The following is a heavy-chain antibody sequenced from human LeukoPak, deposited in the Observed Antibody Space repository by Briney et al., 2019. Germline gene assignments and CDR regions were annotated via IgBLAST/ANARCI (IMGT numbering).Heavy chain of an antibody. V-gene: IGHV3-23*01. D-gene: IGHD2-2*01. CDR2: ISGSSVST. J-gene: IGHJ4*02. CDR1: GFTFSSYA. CDR3: ARATRLGYCSSSSCYAHNDY. Sequence: GGSLRLSCAASGFTFSSYAMSWVRQAPGKGLEWVSAISGSSVSTYYAASVKGRFTISRDNSKNTLYLQMNSLRAEDTAVYYCARATRLGYCSSSSCYAHNDYWGQGTLVTVSS.